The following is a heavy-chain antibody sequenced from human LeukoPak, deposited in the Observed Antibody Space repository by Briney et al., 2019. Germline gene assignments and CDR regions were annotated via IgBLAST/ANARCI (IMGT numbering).Heavy chain of an antibody. Sequence: PSETLSLTCTVSGGSISSYYWSWIRQPPGKGLEWIGYIYYSGSTNYNPSLKSRVTISVDMSKNQFSLKLSSVTAADTAVYYCARARITGTTPDYYYYYMDVWGKGTTVTVSS. D-gene: IGHD1-14*01. CDR2: IYYSGST. CDR3: ARARITGTTPDYYYYYMDV. CDR1: GGSISSYY. J-gene: IGHJ6*03. V-gene: IGHV4-59*01.